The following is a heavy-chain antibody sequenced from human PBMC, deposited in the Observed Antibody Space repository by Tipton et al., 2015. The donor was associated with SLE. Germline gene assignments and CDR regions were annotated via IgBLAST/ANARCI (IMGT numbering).Heavy chain of an antibody. J-gene: IGHJ3*02. CDR1: GGSFSGYY. CDR2: INHSGST. CDR3: ARDFGAYCGGDCSRAFDI. D-gene: IGHD2-21*02. V-gene: IGHV4-34*01. Sequence: TLSLTCAVYGGSFSGYYWSWIRQPPGKGLEWIGEINHSGSTNYNPSLKSRVTISVDTSKNQFSLKLSSVTAADTAVYYCARDFGAYCGGDCSRAFDIWGQGTMVTVSS.